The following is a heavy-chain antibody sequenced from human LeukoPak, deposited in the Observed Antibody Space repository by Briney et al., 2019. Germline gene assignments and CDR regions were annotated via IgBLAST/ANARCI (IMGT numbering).Heavy chain of an antibody. V-gene: IGHV1-2*02. J-gene: IGHJ4*02. CDR3: TRYSIHSGFDY. D-gene: IGHD1-26*01. CDR2: INPNSGGT. Sequence: ASVKVSCKASGYTFTGYYIHWVRQAPGQGLEWMGWINPNSGGTNYAQKFQGRVTMTRDTSISTAYMELSRLRSDDTAVYYCTRYSIHSGFDYWGQGTLVTVSS. CDR1: GYTFTGYY.